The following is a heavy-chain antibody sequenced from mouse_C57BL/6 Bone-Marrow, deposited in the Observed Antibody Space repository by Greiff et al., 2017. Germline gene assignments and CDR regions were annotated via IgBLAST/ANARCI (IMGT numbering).Heavy chain of an antibody. CDR1: GYTFTSYW. CDR3: ARSYYYGSSHDYYAMDY. J-gene: IGHJ4*01. Sequence: QVTLKESGAELAKPGASVKLSCKASGYTFTSYWMHWVKQRPGQGLEWIGYINPSSGYTKYNQKFKDKATLTADKSSSTAYMQLSSLTYEDSAVYYCARSYYYGSSHDYYAMDYWGQGTSVTVSS. D-gene: IGHD1-1*01. CDR2: INPSSGYT. V-gene: IGHV1-7*01.